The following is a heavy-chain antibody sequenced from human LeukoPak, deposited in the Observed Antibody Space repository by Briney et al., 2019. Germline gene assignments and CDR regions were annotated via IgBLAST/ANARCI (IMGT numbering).Heavy chain of an antibody. CDR3: ARVTYYYGSGGKTLDY. CDR1: GYTFTSYD. Sequence: ASVKVSCKASGYTFTSYDINWVRQATGQGLEWMGIINPSGGSTSYAQKFQGRVTMTRDTSISTAYMELSRLRSDDTAVYYCARVTYYYGSGGKTLDYWGQGTLVTVSS. J-gene: IGHJ4*02. CDR2: INPSGGST. D-gene: IGHD3-10*01. V-gene: IGHV1-46*01.